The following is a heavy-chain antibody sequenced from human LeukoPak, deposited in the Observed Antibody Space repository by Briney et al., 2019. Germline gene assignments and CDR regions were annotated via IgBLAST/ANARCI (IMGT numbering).Heavy chain of an antibody. Sequence: SETLSLTCTVSGGSISSYYWSWIRQPPGKGLEWIGYIYYSGSTNYNPSLKSRVTISVDTSKNQFSLKLSSVTAADTAVYYCARTYSSGFPGGPNWFDPWGQGTLVTVSS. CDR1: GGSISSYY. CDR3: ARTYSSGFPGGPNWFDP. CDR2: IYYSGST. V-gene: IGHV4-59*01. D-gene: IGHD6-19*01. J-gene: IGHJ5*02.